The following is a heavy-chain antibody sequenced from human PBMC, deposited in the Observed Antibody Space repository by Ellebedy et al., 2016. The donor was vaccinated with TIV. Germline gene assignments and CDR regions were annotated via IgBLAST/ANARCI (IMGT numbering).Heavy chain of an antibody. D-gene: IGHD6-6*01. CDR1: GDSISSSGYY. J-gene: IGHJ4*02. V-gene: IGHV4-39*02. Sequence: MPSETLSLTCTVSGDSISSSGYYWACIRQPPGKGLEWVGSIYYSGSTYYNPSLKSRVTISVDTSENHFSLKLSSVTAADTAVYYCAARPSTSSHPLVDYWGQGTLVTVSS. CDR3: AARPSTSSHPLVDY. CDR2: IYYSGST.